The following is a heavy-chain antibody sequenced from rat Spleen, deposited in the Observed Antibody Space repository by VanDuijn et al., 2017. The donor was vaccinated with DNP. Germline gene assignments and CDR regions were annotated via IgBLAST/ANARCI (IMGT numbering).Heavy chain of an antibody. CDR2: ISTSGGST. V-gene: IGHV5-46*01. CDR1: GFTFSSFP. Sequence: EVQLVESGGGLVQPGRSMKLSCAASGFTFSSFPMAWVRQAPTKGLEWVATISTSGGSTYYRDSVKGRFTISRDNAKSTLYLQMNSLRSEDTATYYCTRDEGSYYGYDYPFAMDAWGQGTSVTVSS. J-gene: IGHJ4*01. CDR3: TRDEGSYYGYDYPFAMDA. D-gene: IGHD1-7*01.